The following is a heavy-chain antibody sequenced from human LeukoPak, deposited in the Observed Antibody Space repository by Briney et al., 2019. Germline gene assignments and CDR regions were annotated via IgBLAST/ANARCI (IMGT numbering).Heavy chain of an antibody. D-gene: IGHD1-26*01. CDR2: ISYDGSNK. V-gene: IGHV3-30*18. J-gene: IGHJ6*03. Sequence: GSLRLSCAASGFTFSSYGMHWVRQAPGKGLEWVAVISYDGSNKYYADSVKGRFTISRDNSKNTLYLQMNSLRAEDTAVYYCAKDQQDGSYLIYYYYYMDVWGKGTTVTVSS. CDR1: GFTFSSYG. CDR3: AKDQQDGSYLIYYYYYMDV.